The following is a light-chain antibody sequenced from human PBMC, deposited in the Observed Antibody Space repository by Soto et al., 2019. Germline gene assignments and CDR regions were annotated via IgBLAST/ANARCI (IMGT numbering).Light chain of an antibody. V-gene: IGKV1D-12*01. CDR1: QGIGTW. CDR3: QQTNSFPVT. CDR2: GAS. J-gene: IGKJ5*01. Sequence: DVQVTQSPSFVSASVGDTVTITCRASQGIGTWSAWYQQKPGKAPNLLIYGASNLQSGVPPRFSGSGLGTHFTLTIVSLQPEDFATYFCQQTNSFPVTFGQGTRLEI.